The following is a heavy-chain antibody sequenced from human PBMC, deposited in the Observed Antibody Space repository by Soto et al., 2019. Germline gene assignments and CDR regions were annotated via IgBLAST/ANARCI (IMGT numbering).Heavy chain of an antibody. CDR1: GFTFSSYS. J-gene: IGHJ3*02. CDR2: ISYHGSNT. V-gene: IGHV3-30*03. Sequence: ASNLRTCCATYGFTFSSYSRHRFRQAPGKGLEWVAVISYHGSNTYYADSVKGRFTISRDNSKNTLYLQMNSLRAEDSAVHYCVAENVATDSSDICGQGT. CDR3: VAENVATDSSDI. D-gene: IGHD3-10*02.